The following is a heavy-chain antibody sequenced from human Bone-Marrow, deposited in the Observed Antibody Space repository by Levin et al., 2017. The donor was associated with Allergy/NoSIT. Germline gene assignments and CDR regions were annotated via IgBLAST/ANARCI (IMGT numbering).Heavy chain of an antibody. CDR1: GYTLTELS. V-gene: IGHV1-24*01. Sequence: GESLKISCKLSGYTLTELSIHWVRQAPGKGLEWMGGFDPKNGEVVYAQKFQDRVTMTKDTSTQTVYMELRSLRSGDTAVYYCAANGCSGGSCYSPLRYYYYMDVWGEGTPVTVSS. J-gene: IGHJ6*03. CDR3: AANGCSGGSCYSPLRYYYYMDV. D-gene: IGHD2-15*01. CDR2: FDPKNGEV.